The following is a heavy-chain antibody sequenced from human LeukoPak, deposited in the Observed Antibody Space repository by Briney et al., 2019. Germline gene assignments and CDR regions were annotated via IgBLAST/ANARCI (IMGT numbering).Heavy chain of an antibody. J-gene: IGHJ4*02. CDR3: AKDHGAYYDFWSGYEYYFDY. CDR2: IRYDGSNK. Sequence: GGSLRLSCAASGFTFSSYGTHWVRQAPGKGLEWVAFIRYDGSNKYYADSVKGRFTISRDNSKNTLYLQMNSLRAEDTAVYYCAKDHGAYYDFWSGYEYYFDYWGQGTLVTVSS. D-gene: IGHD3-3*01. V-gene: IGHV3-30*02. CDR1: GFTFSSYG.